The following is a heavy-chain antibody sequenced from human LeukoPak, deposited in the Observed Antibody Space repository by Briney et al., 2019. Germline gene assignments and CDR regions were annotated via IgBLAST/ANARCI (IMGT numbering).Heavy chain of an antibody. J-gene: IGHJ4*02. Sequence: GGSLRLSCAASGFTFSDYYMSWIRQAPGKGLERVSYISSSGRTIYYADSVKGRFTISSDNAKNSMYLQMNSLRAEDTAVYYCARGSLVVVSTFDYWGQGTLVTVSS. CDR1: GFTFSDYY. V-gene: IGHV3-11*01. CDR3: ARGSLVVVSTFDY. D-gene: IGHD3-22*01. CDR2: ISSSGRTI.